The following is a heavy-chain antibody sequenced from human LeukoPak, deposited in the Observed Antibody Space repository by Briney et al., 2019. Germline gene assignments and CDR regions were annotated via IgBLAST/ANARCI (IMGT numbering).Heavy chain of an antibody. J-gene: IGHJ4*02. D-gene: IGHD1-26*01. CDR1: GFTLSSYN. V-gene: IGHV3-48*01. CDR3: ARASSGRYFQFIDD. Sequence: GGSLRLSCAASGFTLSSYNMNWVRQAPGKGPEWVSYIFSSSSHIYYADSVKGRFTISRDNAKNSLYLQMHSLRVEDTAVYYCARASSGRYFQFIDDWGQGTLVTVSS. CDR2: IFSSSSHI.